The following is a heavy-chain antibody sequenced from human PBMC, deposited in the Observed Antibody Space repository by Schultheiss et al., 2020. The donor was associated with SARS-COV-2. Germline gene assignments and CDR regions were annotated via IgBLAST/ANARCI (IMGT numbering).Heavy chain of an antibody. CDR1: GFTFSSYW. D-gene: IGHD5-12*01. V-gene: IGHV3-74*01. CDR2: INSDGSST. CDR3: ARDPGGYSGYASDYYYYYMDV. Sequence: GESLKISCAASGFTFSSYWMHWVRQAPGKGLVWVSRINSDGSSTSYADSVKGRFTISRDNAKNTLYLQMNSLRAEDTAVYYCARDPGGYSGYASDYYYYYMDVWGKGTTVTVSS. J-gene: IGHJ6*03.